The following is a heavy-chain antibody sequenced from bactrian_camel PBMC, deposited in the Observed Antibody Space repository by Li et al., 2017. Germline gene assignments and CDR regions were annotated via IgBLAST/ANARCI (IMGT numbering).Heavy chain of an antibody. CDR1: GYTYSSYC. V-gene: IGHV3S26*01. CDR2: INSDGVP. Sequence: HVQLVESGGGSVQAGGSLRLSCVVSGYTYSSYCMGWFRQAPGKEREGVATINSDGVPRYADSVKGRFTISADNAKNTFDLQMTNLTPEDSGTCVPSPPNFGTWGQGTQVTVS. CDR3: SPPNFGT. J-gene: IGHJ6*01. D-gene: IGHD7*01.